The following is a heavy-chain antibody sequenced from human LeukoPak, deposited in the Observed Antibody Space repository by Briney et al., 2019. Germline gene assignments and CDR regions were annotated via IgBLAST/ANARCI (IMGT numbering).Heavy chain of an antibody. CDR1: GFSFDSYW. CDR3: AREQNSGWSPFDY. Sequence: GGSLRLSCAASGFSFDSYWMTWVRQAPGKGLEWVANIKQDGSEKYYVVSVKGRFTISRDDAKNSLYLQMNSLRAEDTAVYYCAREQNSGWSPFDYWGQGALVTVSS. V-gene: IGHV3-7*01. CDR2: IKQDGSEK. J-gene: IGHJ4*02. D-gene: IGHD6-19*01.